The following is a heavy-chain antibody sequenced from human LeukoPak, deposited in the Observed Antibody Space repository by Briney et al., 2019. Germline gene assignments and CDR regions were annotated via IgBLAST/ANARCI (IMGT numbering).Heavy chain of an antibody. J-gene: IGHJ4*02. V-gene: IGHV1-69*06. D-gene: IGHD5-12*01. Sequence: GASVKVSCKASGGTFSSYAISWVRQAPGQGLEWMGGIIPIFGTANYAQKFQGRVTITADKSTSTAYMELSSLRSEDTAVYYCASTLYGYSGYEIGDYFDYWGQGTLVTVSS. CDR3: ASTLYGYSGYEIGDYFDY. CDR2: IIPIFGTA. CDR1: GGTFSSYA.